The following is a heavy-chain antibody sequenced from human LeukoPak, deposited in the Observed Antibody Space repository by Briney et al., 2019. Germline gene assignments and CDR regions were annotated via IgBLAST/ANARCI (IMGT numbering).Heavy chain of an antibody. D-gene: IGHD3-10*01. Sequence: ASVKVSCKASGYTFTSYYMHWVRQAPGQGLEWMGIINPSGGSTNYAQKFQGRVTMTRDTSTSTVYMELSSLRSEDTAVYYCARGAKRITMVRGVTHFDYWGQGTLVTVSS. CDR1: GYTFTSYY. V-gene: IGHV1-46*01. CDR3: ARGAKRITMVRGVTHFDY. CDR2: INPSGGST. J-gene: IGHJ4*02.